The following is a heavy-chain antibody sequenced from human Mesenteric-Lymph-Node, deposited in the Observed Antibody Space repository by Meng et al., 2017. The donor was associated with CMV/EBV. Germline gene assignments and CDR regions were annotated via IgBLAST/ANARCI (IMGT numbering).Heavy chain of an antibody. CDR3: ASGEYSSSCDY. Sequence: SETLSLTCTISGGSISSYFWRWIRQPPGKGLEWIGYIFYSGSTNYNPSLKSRVTISVDTSKNQFSLKLSSVTAADTAVYYCASGEYSSSCDYWGQGTLVTVSS. CDR2: IFYSGST. CDR1: GGSISSYF. D-gene: IGHD6-6*01. J-gene: IGHJ4*02. V-gene: IGHV4-59*01.